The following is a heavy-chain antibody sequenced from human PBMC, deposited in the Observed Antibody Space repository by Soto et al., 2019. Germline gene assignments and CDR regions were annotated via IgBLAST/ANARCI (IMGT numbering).Heavy chain of an antibody. Sequence: PGGSLRLSCAASGFTFSRYGMNWLRQAPGKGLEWVASISSSTSYVYYADSVKGRFSTSRDNAKNILYLEMYALRTEDTAVYYCARDPYEGRVGNWFESWGQGTLVTVSS. J-gene: IGHJ5*01. D-gene: IGHD5-12*01. CDR2: ISSSTSYV. V-gene: IGHV3-21*06. CDR3: ARDPYEGRVGNWFES. CDR1: GFTFSRYG.